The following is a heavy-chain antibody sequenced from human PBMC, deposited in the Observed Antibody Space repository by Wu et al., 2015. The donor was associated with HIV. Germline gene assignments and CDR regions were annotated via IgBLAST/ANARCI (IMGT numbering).Heavy chain of an antibody. D-gene: IGHD6-13*01. CDR1: GGTFSSYA. Sequence: QVQLVQSGAEVKKPGSSVKVSCKASGGTFSSYAISWVRQAPGQGLEWMGGIIPIFGTANYAQKFQGRVTITADESTSTAYMELSSLRSEDTAVYYCARVGGIAAAGTSGYYYYYYMDVVGTKGPRSPSP. V-gene: IGHV1-69*12. CDR3: ARVGGIAAAGTSGYYYYYYMDV. CDR2: IIPIFGTA. J-gene: IGHJ6*03.